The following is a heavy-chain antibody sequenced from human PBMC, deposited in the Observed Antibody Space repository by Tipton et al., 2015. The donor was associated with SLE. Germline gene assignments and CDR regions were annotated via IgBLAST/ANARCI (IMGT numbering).Heavy chain of an antibody. V-gene: IGHV3-23*01. CDR1: GFSFRHYA. CDR3: ARENGFLGAFDI. Sequence: SLRLSCEASGFSFRHYAINWVRQGPGKGLEWVSGISGGGGSTHYADSVKGRFSVSRDNSKNTLYLQMNSLRAEDTAVYYCARENGFLGAFDIWGQGTMVTVSS. CDR2: ISGGGGST. D-gene: IGHD2-8*01. J-gene: IGHJ3*02.